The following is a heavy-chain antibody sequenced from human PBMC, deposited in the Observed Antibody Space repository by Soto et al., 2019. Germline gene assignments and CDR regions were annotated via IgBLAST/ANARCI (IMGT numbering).Heavy chain of an antibody. CDR3: ASVAVAGTDYYYGMDV. Sequence: SETLSLTCTVSGGSISSYYWSWIRQPPGKGLEWIGYIYYSGSTNYNPSLKSRVTISVDTSKSQFSLKLSSVTAADTAVYYCASVAVAGTDYYYGMDVWGQGTTVTVSS. CDR1: GGSISSYY. CDR2: IYYSGST. D-gene: IGHD6-19*01. V-gene: IGHV4-59*01. J-gene: IGHJ6*02.